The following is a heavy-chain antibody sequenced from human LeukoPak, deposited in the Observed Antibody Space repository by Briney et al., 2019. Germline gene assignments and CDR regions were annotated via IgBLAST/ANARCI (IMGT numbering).Heavy chain of an antibody. CDR1: GFTFSSYE. Sequence: GGSLRLSCAASGFTFSSYEMNWVRQAPGKGLEWVAYISSSGSTIYYADSVKGRFTVSRDNAKNSLYLQMNSLRAEDTAVYYCARAPPEYYYDSSGQQVAFDIWGQGTMVTVSS. CDR2: ISSSGSTI. V-gene: IGHV3-48*03. D-gene: IGHD3-22*01. CDR3: ARAPPEYYYDSSGQQVAFDI. J-gene: IGHJ3*02.